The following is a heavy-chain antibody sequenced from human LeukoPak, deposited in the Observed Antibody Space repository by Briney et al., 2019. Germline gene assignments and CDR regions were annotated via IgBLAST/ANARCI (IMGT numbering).Heavy chain of an antibody. J-gene: IGHJ4*02. CDR3: ASGNREMAKPYYFDY. CDR1: GGTSSGYY. CDR2: INHSGST. Sequence: TSETVSLTCAVYGGTSSGYYWSWIRQPPGKGLEWIGEINHSGSTNYNPSLKSRVTISVDTSKNQFSLKLSSVTAADTAVYYCASGNREMAKPYYFDYWGQGTLVTVSS. V-gene: IGHV4-34*01. D-gene: IGHD1-26*01.